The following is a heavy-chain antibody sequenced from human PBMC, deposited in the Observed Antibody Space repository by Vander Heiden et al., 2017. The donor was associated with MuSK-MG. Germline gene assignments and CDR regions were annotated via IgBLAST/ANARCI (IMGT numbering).Heavy chain of an antibody. J-gene: IGHJ4*02. CDR1: GYSFSTYW. D-gene: IGHD6-25*01. Sequence: EVQLVQSGAEVKKPGESLKISCKGSGYSFSTYWIAWLRQLPGNGLEWTGSIYPGDSDTRYSPSFQGQVIISADKSISTAYLQWSSLKASDTAMYYCARPAGNPLWGQGTLVTVSS. CDR3: ARPAGNPL. V-gene: IGHV5-51*03. CDR2: IYPGDSDT.